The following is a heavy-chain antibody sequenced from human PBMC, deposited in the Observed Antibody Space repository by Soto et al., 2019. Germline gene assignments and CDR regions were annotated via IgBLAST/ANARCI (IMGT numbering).Heavy chain of an antibody. CDR3: AKLAPDSSSWYYFGMDV. Sequence: GGSLRLSCAASGYTFSSYTMSWVRQAPGKGLEWVSAISGSGGSTYYADSVKGRFTISRDNSKNTLYLQMNSLRAEDTAVYYCAKLAPDSSSWYYFGMDVWGQGTTVTVSS. CDR2: ISGSGGST. D-gene: IGHD6-13*01. J-gene: IGHJ6*02. CDR1: GYTFSSYT. V-gene: IGHV3-23*01.